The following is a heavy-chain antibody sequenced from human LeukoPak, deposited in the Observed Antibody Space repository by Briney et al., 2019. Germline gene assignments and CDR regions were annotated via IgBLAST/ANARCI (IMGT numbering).Heavy chain of an antibody. Sequence: SETLSLTCTASGGSISSHYWRWIRQAPGKGLEWIGYIYYSGSTNYNPSLKSRVTISVNTSKNQFSLKLNSVTAADTAVYYCGRGALGYCSSTSCYAEDYWGQGTLVTVSS. V-gene: IGHV4-59*11. D-gene: IGHD2-2*01. CDR3: GRGALGYCSSTSCYAEDY. J-gene: IGHJ4*02. CDR1: GGSISSHY. CDR2: IYYSGST.